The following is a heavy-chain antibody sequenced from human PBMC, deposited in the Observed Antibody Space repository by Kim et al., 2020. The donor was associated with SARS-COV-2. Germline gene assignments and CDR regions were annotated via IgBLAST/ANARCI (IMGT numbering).Heavy chain of an antibody. CDR1: GFTFSSYG. CDR3: AKVTNYYDSSGYQPVFDY. J-gene: IGHJ4*02. D-gene: IGHD3-22*01. Sequence: GGSLRLSCAASGFTFSSYGMHWVRQAPGKGLEWVAVISYDGSNKYYADSVKGRFTISRDNSKNTLYLQMNSLRAEDTAVYYCAKVTNYYDSSGYQPVFDYWGQGTLVTVSS. CDR2: ISYDGSNK. V-gene: IGHV3-30*18.